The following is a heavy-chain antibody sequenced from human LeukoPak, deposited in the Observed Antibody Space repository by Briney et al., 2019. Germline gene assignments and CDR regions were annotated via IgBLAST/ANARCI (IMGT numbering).Heavy chain of an antibody. D-gene: IGHD3-10*01. Sequence: GGSLRLSCAASGLTFSSYWMHWVRQAPGKGLVWVSRINREGSATQYEDSVKGRFTISRDNAKNTLYLQMNSLRAEDTAVYYCVADQSFKIDYWGQGTLVTVSS. J-gene: IGHJ4*02. V-gene: IGHV3-74*01. CDR2: INREGSAT. CDR3: VADQSFKIDY. CDR1: GLTFSSYW.